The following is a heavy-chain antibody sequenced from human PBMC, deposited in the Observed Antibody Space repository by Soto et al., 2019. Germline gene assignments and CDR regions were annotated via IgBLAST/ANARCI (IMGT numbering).Heavy chain of an antibody. CDR1: GYTFTGYY. CDR2: INPNSGGT. J-gene: IGHJ6*02. V-gene: IGHV1-2*04. Sequence: ASVKVSCKASGYTFTGYYMHWVRQAPGQGLEWMGWINPNSGGTNYAQKFQGWVTMTRDTSISTAYMELSRLRSDDTAVYYCARDRKAAGHYYYYGMDVWGQGTTVTVSS. D-gene: IGHD6-13*01. CDR3: ARDRKAAGHYYYYGMDV.